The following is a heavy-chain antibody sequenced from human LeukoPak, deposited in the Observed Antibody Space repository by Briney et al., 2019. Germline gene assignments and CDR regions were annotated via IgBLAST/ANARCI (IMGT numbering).Heavy chain of an antibody. CDR2: ISSSSSYI. Sequence: GGSLRLSCAASGFTFSSYSMNWVRQAPGKGLEWVSSISSSSSYIYYADSVRGRFTISRDNAKNSLYLQMNSLRAEDTAVYYCARDGPAPAAVDYWGQGTLVTVSS. CDR1: GFTFSSYS. J-gene: IGHJ4*02. D-gene: IGHD2-2*01. V-gene: IGHV3-21*01. CDR3: ARDGPAPAAVDY.